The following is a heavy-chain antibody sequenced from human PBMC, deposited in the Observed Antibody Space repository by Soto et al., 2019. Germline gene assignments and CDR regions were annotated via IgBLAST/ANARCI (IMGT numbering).Heavy chain of an antibody. CDR1: GFTFSSYA. J-gene: IGHJ4*02. Sequence: GSLRLSCAASGFTFSSYAMHWVRQAPGKGLEWVAVISYDGSNKYYADSVKGRFTISRDNSKNTLYLQMNSLRAEDTAVYYCARASGVSRTSLPLDYWGQGTLVTVSS. D-gene: IGHD3-9*01. CDR2: ISYDGSNK. CDR3: ARASGVSRTSLPLDY. V-gene: IGHV3-30-3*01.